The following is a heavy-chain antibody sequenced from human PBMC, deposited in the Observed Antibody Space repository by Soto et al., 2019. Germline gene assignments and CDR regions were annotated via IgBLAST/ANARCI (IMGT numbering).Heavy chain of an antibody. Sequence: GASVKVSCKASGGTFSNYPIAWVRQAPGQGLEWMGAIIPIFGTIIYAQKFQGRVTITADESASTAYMELSSLTSADTALYYCARPRTVATTKGYDYWGQGTLVTVSS. J-gene: IGHJ4*02. CDR2: IIPIFGTI. D-gene: IGHD4-4*01. V-gene: IGHV1-69*13. CDR3: ARPRTVATTKGYDY. CDR1: GGTFSNYP.